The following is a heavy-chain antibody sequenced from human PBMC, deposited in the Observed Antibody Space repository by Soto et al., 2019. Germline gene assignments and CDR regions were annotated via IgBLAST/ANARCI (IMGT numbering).Heavy chain of an antibody. CDR3: ARSIVVVTALDY. Sequence: ASVKVSCEASGYTFTSYAMHWVRQAPGQRLEWMGWINAGNGNTKYSQKFQGRVTITRGTSASTAYMELSSLRSEDTAVYYCARSIVVVTALDYWGQGTLVTVSS. J-gene: IGHJ4*02. D-gene: IGHD2-21*02. CDR1: GYTFTSYA. V-gene: IGHV1-3*01. CDR2: INAGNGNT.